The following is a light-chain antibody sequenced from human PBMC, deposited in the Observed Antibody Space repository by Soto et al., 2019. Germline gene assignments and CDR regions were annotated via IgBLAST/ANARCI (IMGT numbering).Light chain of an antibody. V-gene: IGLV7-43*01. CDR2: NTV. CDR1: TLAVTTGNY. J-gene: IGLJ2*01. Sequence: QAVVTQEPSLSVSPGGTVTLTCASSTLAVTTGNYPNWFQQKPGQAPRALIYNTVNKHSWTPARFSGSLLGGKAALTLSGVQPEDEADYYCLLYCGGSQVFGGGTKLTVL. CDR3: LLYCGGSQV.